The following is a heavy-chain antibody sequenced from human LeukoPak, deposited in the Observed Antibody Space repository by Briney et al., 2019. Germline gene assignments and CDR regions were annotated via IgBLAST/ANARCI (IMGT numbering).Heavy chain of an antibody. D-gene: IGHD1-1*01. V-gene: IGHV1-2*02. CDR3: ASHRGTTYYMDV. CDR2: INPNSGGT. J-gene: IGHJ6*03. CDR1: GYTFTGYY. Sequence: ASVKVSCKASGYTFTGYYMHWVRQAPGQGLEWMGWINPNSGGTNYSQKFQGRVTMTRDTSITTAYMELSRLTSDDTAVYYCASHRGTTYYMDVWGKGTTVTISS.